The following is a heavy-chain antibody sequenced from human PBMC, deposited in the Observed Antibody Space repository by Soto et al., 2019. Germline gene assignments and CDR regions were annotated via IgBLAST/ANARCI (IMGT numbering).Heavy chain of an antibody. D-gene: IGHD6-6*01. CDR3: AKAHSSSSFHIYYYYYMDV. J-gene: IGHJ6*03. Sequence: GGSLRLSCAASGFTFSSYAMSWVRQAPGKGLEWVSAISGSGGSTYYADSVKGRFTISRDNSKNTLYLQMNSLRAEDTAVYYCAKAHSSSSFHIYYYYYMDVWGKGTTVTVSS. CDR2: ISGSGGST. CDR1: GFTFSSYA. V-gene: IGHV3-23*01.